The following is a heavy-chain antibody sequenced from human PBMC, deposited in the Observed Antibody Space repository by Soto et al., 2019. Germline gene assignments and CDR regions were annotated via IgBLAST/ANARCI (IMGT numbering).Heavy chain of an antibody. CDR1: DFSFSTSW. CDR2: IDSDGRNT. CDR3: ASRRHSDYGY. Sequence: EVYLVESGGGLVQPGGSLRLSCVASDFSFSTSWMHWVRQAPGKGLVWVSRIDSDGRNTHYADSVRGRFIISRDNAKNTVYLQMNSLRAEDTAVYFCASRRHSDYGYWGQGILVAVSS. D-gene: IGHD3-22*01. V-gene: IGHV3-74*01. J-gene: IGHJ4*02.